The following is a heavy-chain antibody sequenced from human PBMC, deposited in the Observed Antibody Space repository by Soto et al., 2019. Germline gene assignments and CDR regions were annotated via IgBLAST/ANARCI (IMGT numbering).Heavy chain of an antibody. Sequence: QVQLVESVGGVVQPGRSLRRSCAASGFTFSSYGMHWVRQAPGKGLEWVSVISYDGSNKYYADSVKGIFTISRDNSKNTLYLPRNSLRAEDTAAYSCAKCEDDGDRYYFDYWGKGTLVTFSS. CDR1: GFTFSSYG. V-gene: IGHV3-30*18. CDR2: ISYDGSNK. J-gene: IGHJ4*02. CDR3: AKCEDDGDRYYFDY. D-gene: IGHD4-17*01.